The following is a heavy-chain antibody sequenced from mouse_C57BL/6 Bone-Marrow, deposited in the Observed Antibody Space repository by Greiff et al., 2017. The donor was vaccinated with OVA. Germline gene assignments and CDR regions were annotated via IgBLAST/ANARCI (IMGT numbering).Heavy chain of an antibody. CDR2: IDPEDGET. J-gene: IGHJ2*01. CDR1: GFNIKDYY. CDR3: ARSTIVTTKRYYFDY. D-gene: IGHD2-5*01. Sequence: EVQRVESGAELVKPGASVKLSCTASGFNIKDYYMHWVKQRTEQGLEWIGRIDPEDGETKYAPKFQGKATITADTSSNTAYLQLSSLTSEDTAVYYCARSTIVTTKRYYFDYWGQGTTLTVSS. V-gene: IGHV14-2*01.